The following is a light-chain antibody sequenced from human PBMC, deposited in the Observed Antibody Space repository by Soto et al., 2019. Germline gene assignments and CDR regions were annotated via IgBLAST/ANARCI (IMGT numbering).Light chain of an antibody. CDR1: TSNIGSNY. Sequence: QSVLTHPPSASGTPGQRVTISSSGSTSNIGSNYVYWYQQLPGTAPKLLIYRNNQRPSGVPDRFSGSKSGTSASLAISGLRSEDEADYYCAAWDDSLSGSYVFGTGTKVT. J-gene: IGLJ1*01. CDR2: RNN. V-gene: IGLV1-47*01. CDR3: AAWDDSLSGSYV.